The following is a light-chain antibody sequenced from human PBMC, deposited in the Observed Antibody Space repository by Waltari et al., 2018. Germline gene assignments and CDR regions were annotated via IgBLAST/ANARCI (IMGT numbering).Light chain of an antibody. Sequence: SYVLTQPPSVSVAPGETARITCGVNNIESKSVHWYRQRPGKAPVVVISYDNDRAAGSPERFSGSNSGNTATLTISRVEAGDEADYYCQVWDANTDPGVFGTGTEVTVL. CDR1: NIESKS. CDR3: QVWDANTDPGV. V-gene: IGLV3-21*01. CDR2: YDN. J-gene: IGLJ1*01.